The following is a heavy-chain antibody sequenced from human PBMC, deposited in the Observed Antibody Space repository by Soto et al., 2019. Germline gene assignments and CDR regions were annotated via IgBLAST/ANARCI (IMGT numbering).Heavy chain of an antibody. V-gene: IGHV3-15*01. Sequence: EVQLVESGGGLVKPGGSLRLSCAASGFTFSNAWMSWVRQAPGKGLEWVGRIKSKTDGGTTDYAAPVKDRFTISRDDSKHTLYLQMNSLKTEDTAVYYCTTADIPVDTAMDAWGQGTLVTVSS. D-gene: IGHD5-18*01. CDR1: GFTFSNAW. CDR2: IKSKTDGGTT. CDR3: TTADIPVDTAMDA. J-gene: IGHJ4*02.